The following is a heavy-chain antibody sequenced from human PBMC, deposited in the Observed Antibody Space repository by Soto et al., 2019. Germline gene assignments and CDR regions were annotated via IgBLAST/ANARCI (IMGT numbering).Heavy chain of an antibody. Sequence: KPSETLSLTCTVSGGSISSYYWSWIRQPAGKGLEWIGRIYTSGSTNYNPSLKSRVTMSVDTSKNQFSLKLSSVTAADTAVYYCARDVGVVVLAAITYYYYYGMDVWGQGTTVTAP. J-gene: IGHJ6*02. CDR3: ARDVGVVVLAAITYYYYYGMDV. CDR1: GGSISSYY. V-gene: IGHV4-4*07. CDR2: IYTSGST. D-gene: IGHD2-2*01.